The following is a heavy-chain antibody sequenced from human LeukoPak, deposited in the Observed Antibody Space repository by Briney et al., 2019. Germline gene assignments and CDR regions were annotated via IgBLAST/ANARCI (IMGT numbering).Heavy chain of an antibody. CDR3: ARSSQHSSSWYGGGFDP. J-gene: IGHJ5*02. V-gene: IGHV4-4*07. D-gene: IGHD6-13*01. Sequence: SETLSLTCTVSGGSISSYYRSWIRQPAGKGLEWIGRIYTSGSTNYNPSLKSRVTISVDTSKNQFSLKLSSVTAADTAVYYCARSSQHSSSWYGGGFDPWGQGTLVTVSS. CDR1: GGSISSYY. CDR2: IYTSGST.